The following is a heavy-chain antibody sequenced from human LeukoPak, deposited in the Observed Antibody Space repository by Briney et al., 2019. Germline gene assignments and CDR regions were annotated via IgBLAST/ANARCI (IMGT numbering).Heavy chain of an antibody. CDR1: GFTFDDYA. J-gene: IGHJ5*02. CDR2: ISWNSGSI. Sequence: GGSLRLSCAASGFTFDDYAMHWVRHAPGKGLEWVSGISWNSGSIGYADSVKGRFTISRDNAKNSLYLQMNSLRAEDTALYYCAKAPSYSSGWYPNWFDPWGQGTLVTVSS. D-gene: IGHD6-19*01. CDR3: AKAPSYSSGWYPNWFDP. V-gene: IGHV3-9*01.